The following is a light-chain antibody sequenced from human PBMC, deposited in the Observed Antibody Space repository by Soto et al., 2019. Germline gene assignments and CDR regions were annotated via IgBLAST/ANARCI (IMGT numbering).Light chain of an antibody. CDR2: LGS. J-gene: IGKJ4*01. CDR1: ESLLYTGGYNY. V-gene: IGKV2-28*01. CDR3: MQALQTPLS. Sequence: DIVITQSPLSLSVTPGEPASIACRSSESLLYTGGYNYLDWYLQKPGQSPQLLVYLGSNRASGVPDRFSGSGSGTDFTLTISRVEAEDVGVYYCMQALQTPLSFGGGTKVDIK.